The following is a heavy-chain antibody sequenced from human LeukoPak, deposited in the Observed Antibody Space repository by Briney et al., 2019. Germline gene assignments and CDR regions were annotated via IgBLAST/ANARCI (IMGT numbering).Heavy chain of an antibody. D-gene: IGHD1-1*01. CDR1: GYSISSGYY. J-gene: IGHJ3*02. CDR3: ARGTVFSGAFDI. V-gene: IGHV4-38-2*02. CDR2: IYHSGST. Sequence: PSETLSLTCTVSGYSISSGYYWGWIRQPPGKGLEWIGSIYHSGSTYYNPSLKSRVTISVDTSKNQFSLKLSSVTAADTGVYYCARGTVFSGAFDIWGQGTVVTVSS.